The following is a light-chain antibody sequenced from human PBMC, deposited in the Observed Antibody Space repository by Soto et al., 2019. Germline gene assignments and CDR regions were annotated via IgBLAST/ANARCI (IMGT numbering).Light chain of an antibody. CDR1: SSDVGGYNY. J-gene: IGLJ1*01. Sequence: QSALTQPRSVSGSPGQSVTISCTGASSDVGGYNYVSWYQLHPGKAPKLMIYDVTKRPSGVPDRFSGSKSGNTASLTISGLQAEDEADYYCAAWDDSLNGRVFGTGTKLTVL. V-gene: IGLV2-11*01. CDR3: AAWDDSLNGRV. CDR2: DVT.